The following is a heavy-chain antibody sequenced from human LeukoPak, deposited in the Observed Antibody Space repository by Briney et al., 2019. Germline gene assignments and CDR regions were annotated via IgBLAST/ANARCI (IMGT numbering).Heavy chain of an antibody. Sequence: PSETLSLTCAVYGGSFSGYYWSWIRQPPGKGLEWIGYIYYSGSTNYNPSLKSRVTISVDTSKNQFSLKLSSVTAADTAVYYCARLHFHTMNFDLWGRGTLVTVSS. D-gene: IGHD3-22*01. CDR3: ARLHFHTMNFDL. CDR2: IYYSGST. V-gene: IGHV4-59*01. J-gene: IGHJ2*01. CDR1: GGSFSGYY.